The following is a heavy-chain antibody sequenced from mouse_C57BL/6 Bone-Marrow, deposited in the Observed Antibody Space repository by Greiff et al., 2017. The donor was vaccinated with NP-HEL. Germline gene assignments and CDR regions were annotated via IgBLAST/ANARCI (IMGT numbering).Heavy chain of an antibody. CDR3: ARWPLDYDEAY. J-gene: IGHJ3*01. CDR2: IYPRSGNT. CDR1: GYTFTSYG. D-gene: IGHD2-4*01. V-gene: IGHV1-81*01. Sequence: QVQLQQSGAELARPGASVKLSCKASGYTFTSYGISWVKQRTGQGLEWIGEIYPRSGNTYYNEKFKGKATLTADKSSSTAYMELRSLTSEYSAVYFCARWPLDYDEAYWGQGTLVTVSA.